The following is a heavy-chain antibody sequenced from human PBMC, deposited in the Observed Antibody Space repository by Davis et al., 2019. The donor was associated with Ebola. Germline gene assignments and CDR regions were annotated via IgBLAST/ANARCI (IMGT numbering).Heavy chain of an antibody. CDR1: GFTLSDYY. CDR3: ARDKRGSWYGGMDV. CDR2: IRSSDTTI. V-gene: IGHV3-11*01. Sequence: GESLKISCAASGFTLSDYYMSWIRQAPGKGLEWVSSIRSSDTTIYYSDPVKGRFTVSRDNAKNSLYLQMNSLRAEDTAVYYCARDKRGSWYGGMDVWGQGTTVTVSS. J-gene: IGHJ6*02. D-gene: IGHD2-15*01.